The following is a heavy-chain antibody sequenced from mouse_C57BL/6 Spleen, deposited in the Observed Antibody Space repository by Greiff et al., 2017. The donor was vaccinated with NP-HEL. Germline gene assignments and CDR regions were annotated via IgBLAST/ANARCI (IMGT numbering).Heavy chain of an antibody. Sequence: QVQLQQPGAELVRPGSSVKLSCKASGYTFTSYWMHWVKQRPIQGLEWIGNIDPSDSETHYNQKFKDKATLTVDKSSSTAYMQLSSLTSEDSAVYYSSRFGSSYLYYFDYWGQGTTLTVSS. D-gene: IGHD1-1*01. J-gene: IGHJ2*01. CDR3: SRFGSSYLYYFDY. V-gene: IGHV1-52*01. CDR2: IDPSDSET. CDR1: GYTFTSYW.